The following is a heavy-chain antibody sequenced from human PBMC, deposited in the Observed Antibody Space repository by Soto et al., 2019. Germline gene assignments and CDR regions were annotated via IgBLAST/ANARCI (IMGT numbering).Heavy chain of an antibody. CDR3: AKDRAPGLQQLVGLIDY. D-gene: IGHD6-13*01. CDR2: ITGGGGST. J-gene: IGHJ4*02. V-gene: IGHV3-23*01. CDR1: GFTFRRYA. Sequence: PWGSLRLSCGVSGFTFRRYAMYWVRQAPSKDLEWLSAITGGGGSTFYADSLQGRFTISRDNSKNTLYLQMNSLRAEDTAVYYCAKDRAPGLQQLVGLIDYWGQGTPVTVSA.